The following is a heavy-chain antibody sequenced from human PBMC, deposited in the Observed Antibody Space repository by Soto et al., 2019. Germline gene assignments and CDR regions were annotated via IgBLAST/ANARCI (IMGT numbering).Heavy chain of an antibody. Sequence: GGSLRLSCAASGFTFSDYYMSWIRQAPGKGLEWVSYISSSGSTIYYADPVKGRFTISRDNAKNSLYLQMNSLRAEDTAVYYCARDKGITGTRWFDPWGQGTLVTVSS. CDR2: ISSSGSTI. CDR3: ARDKGITGTRWFDP. V-gene: IGHV3-11*01. J-gene: IGHJ5*02. CDR1: GFTFSDYY. D-gene: IGHD1-20*01.